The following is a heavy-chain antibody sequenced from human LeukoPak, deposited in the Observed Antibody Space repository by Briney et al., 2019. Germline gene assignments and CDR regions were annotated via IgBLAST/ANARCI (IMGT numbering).Heavy chain of an antibody. CDR2: IYSSGSP. J-gene: IGHJ1*01. D-gene: IGHD2-15*01. CDR1: GASISNSEFY. V-gene: IGHV4-39*07. CDR3: ARDPPGGIGEYFQH. Sequence: SETLSLTCTVSGASISNSEFYWGWIRQAPGKGLDWIGSIYSSGSPYYSPSFKSRATMSIDRSQNHFSLRLTSVTAADTAVYYCARDPPGGIGEYFQHWGQGTLVTVSS.